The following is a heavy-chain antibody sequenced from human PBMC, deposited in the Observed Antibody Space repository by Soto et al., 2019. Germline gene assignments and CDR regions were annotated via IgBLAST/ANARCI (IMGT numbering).Heavy chain of an antibody. J-gene: IGHJ5*02. Sequence: ASVKVSCKASGYTFTSYGISWVRQAPGQGLEWMGWISAYNGNTNYAQKLQGRVTMTTDTSTSTAYMELRSLRSDDTAVYYCARVVAIAAAARWFGPWGQGTLVTVSS. D-gene: IGHD6-13*01. V-gene: IGHV1-18*01. CDR3: ARVVAIAAAARWFGP. CDR1: GYTFTSYG. CDR2: ISAYNGNT.